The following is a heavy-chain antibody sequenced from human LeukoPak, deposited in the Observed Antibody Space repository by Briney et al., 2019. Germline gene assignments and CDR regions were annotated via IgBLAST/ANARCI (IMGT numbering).Heavy chain of an antibody. CDR2: IYYSGST. J-gene: IGHJ4*02. CDR3: AREPGVPSYYDSSGYYDY. V-gene: IGHV4-59*01. Sequence: SETLSLTCTVSGGSISSYYWSWIRQPPGKGLEWIGYIYYSGSTNYNPSLMSRVTISVDTSKNQFSLKLSSVTAADTAVYYCAREPGVPSYYDSSGYYDYWGQGTLVTVSS. D-gene: IGHD3-22*01. CDR1: GGSISSYY.